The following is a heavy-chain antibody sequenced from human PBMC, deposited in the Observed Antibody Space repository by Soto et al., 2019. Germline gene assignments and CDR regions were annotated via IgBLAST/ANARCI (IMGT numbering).Heavy chain of an antibody. V-gene: IGHV1-2*04. D-gene: IGHD3-22*01. CDR1: GYTFTGYY. Sequence: ASVKVSCKASGYTFTGYYMHWVRQAPGHGLEWMGWINPNSGGTNYAQKFQGWVTMTRDTSISTAYMELSRLRSDDTAVYYCARALRGGYYWDTYFDLWGRGTLVTVSS. CDR2: INPNSGGT. J-gene: IGHJ2*01. CDR3: ARALRGGYYWDTYFDL.